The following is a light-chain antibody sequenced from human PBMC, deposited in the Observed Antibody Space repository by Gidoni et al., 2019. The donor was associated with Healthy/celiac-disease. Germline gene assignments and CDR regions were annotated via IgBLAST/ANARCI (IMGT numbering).Light chain of an antibody. CDR2: LGS. V-gene: IGKV2-28*01. J-gene: IGKJ1*01. CDR1: QSLLHSNGYNY. Sequence: DIVMTQSPLPLPVNPGEPASISCRSSQSLLHSNGYNYLDWYLQKPGQSPQLLIYLGSNRASGVPDRFSGSGSGTDFTLKISRVEAEDVGVYYCMQALQTPLAFGQGTKVEIK. CDR3: MQALQTPLA.